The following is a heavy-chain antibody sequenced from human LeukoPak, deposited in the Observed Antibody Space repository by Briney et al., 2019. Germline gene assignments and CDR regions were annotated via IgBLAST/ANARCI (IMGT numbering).Heavy chain of an antibody. CDR3: AGEPIQLWLRGAFDI. V-gene: IGHV3-11*05. J-gene: IGHJ3*02. D-gene: IGHD5-18*01. CDR1: GFTFSDYY. Sequence: GGSLRLSCAASGFTFSDYYMSWIRQAPGKGLEWVSYIGSSSSYTNYADSVKGRFTISRDNAKNSLYLQMNSLRAEDTAVYYCAGEPIQLWLRGAFDIWGQGTMVTVSS. CDR2: IGSSSSYT.